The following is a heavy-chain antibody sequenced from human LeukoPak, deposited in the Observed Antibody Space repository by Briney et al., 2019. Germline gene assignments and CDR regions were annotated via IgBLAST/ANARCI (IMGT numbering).Heavy chain of an antibody. CDR1: GFTFSSYS. D-gene: IGHD3-3*01. CDR3: ARGSGLDY. J-gene: IGHJ4*02. Sequence: PGGSLRLSCAASGFTFSSYSMNWARQAPGKGLEWVSYISSSSSTIYYADSVKGRFTISRDNAKNSLYLQMNSLRAEDTAVYYCARGSGLDYWGQGTLVTVSS. V-gene: IGHV3-48*01. CDR2: ISSSSSTI.